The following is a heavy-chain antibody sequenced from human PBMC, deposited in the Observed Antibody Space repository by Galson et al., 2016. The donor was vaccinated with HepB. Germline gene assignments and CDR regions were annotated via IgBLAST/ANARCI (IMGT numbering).Heavy chain of an antibody. Sequence: QSGAEVKKPGESLTISCKGSGYTFTNYWITWLRQMPGKGLEWMGRIDPSDSYSNYSPSFEGHVTISVDETNTTAFLQWSSLKASDTAIYYCTRGFCEGTDCCTNLFDSWGQGTLVTVSS. D-gene: IGHD2-21*02. CDR1: GYTFTNYW. J-gene: IGHJ5*01. V-gene: IGHV5-10-1*01. CDR2: IDPSDSYS. CDR3: TRGFCEGTDCCTNLFDS.